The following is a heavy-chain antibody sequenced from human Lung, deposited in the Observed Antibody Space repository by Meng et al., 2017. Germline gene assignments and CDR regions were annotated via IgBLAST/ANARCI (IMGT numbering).Heavy chain of an antibody. CDR3: ARDEDISAAGKLFGDY. V-gene: IGHV1-2*06. CDR1: GYNFPDYY. D-gene: IGHD6-13*01. Sequence: QGQRVQSGAEVKQPGAPGKVSCKPSGYNFPDYYIHWVRLAPGQGLERMGHIDPKSGDTRYAQKFQGRVTMTGDTSIGTAYMELTGLRSDDTALYYCARDEDISAAGKLFGDYWGQGTLVTVSS. CDR2: IDPKSGDT. J-gene: IGHJ4*02.